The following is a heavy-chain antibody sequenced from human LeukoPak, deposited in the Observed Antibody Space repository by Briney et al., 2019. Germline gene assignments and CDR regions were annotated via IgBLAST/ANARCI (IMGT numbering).Heavy chain of an antibody. V-gene: IGHV3-23*01. CDR3: AKSTAVAGNFDY. J-gene: IGHJ4*02. CDR2: ISGSGGST. CDR1: GFTFSSYA. Sequence: GGSLRLSCAASGFTFSSYAMSWVRQAPGKGLEWVSTISGSGGSTYYADSVKGRFTISRDNSKNTLFLQMNSLRVEDTAVYYCAKSTAVAGNFDYWGQGTLVTVSS. D-gene: IGHD6-19*01.